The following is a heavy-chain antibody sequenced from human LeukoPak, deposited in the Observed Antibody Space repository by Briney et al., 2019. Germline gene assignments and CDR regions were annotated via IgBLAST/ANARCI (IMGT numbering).Heavy chain of an antibody. J-gene: IGHJ4*02. V-gene: IGHV3-48*03. CDR2: ISSSGSTI. CDR3: AKDHYSSSWQGFDY. Sequence: PGGSLRLSCAASGFTFSSYEMNWVRQAPGKGLEWVSYISSSGSTIYYADSVKGRFTISRDNAKNSLYLQMNSLRAEDTAVYYCAKDHYSSSWQGFDYWGQGTLVTVSS. D-gene: IGHD6-13*01. CDR1: GFTFSSYE.